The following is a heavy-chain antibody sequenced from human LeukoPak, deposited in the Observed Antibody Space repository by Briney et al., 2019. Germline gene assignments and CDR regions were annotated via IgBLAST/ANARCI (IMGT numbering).Heavy chain of an antibody. Sequence: PGGSLRLSCAASGFTFSNYNMNWVRQAPGKGLEWVANIKQDGSEKYYVDSVKGRFTISRDNAKNSLYLQMNSLRAEDTAVYYCARDYGDYRTEYYGMDVWGQGTTVTISS. CDR1: GFTFSNYN. D-gene: IGHD4-17*01. CDR3: ARDYGDYRTEYYGMDV. J-gene: IGHJ6*02. CDR2: IKQDGSEK. V-gene: IGHV3-7*01.